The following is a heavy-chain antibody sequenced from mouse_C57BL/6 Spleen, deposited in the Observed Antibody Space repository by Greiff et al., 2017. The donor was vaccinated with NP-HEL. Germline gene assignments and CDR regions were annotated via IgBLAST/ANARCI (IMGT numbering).Heavy chain of an antibody. V-gene: IGHV1-64*01. J-gene: IGHJ4*01. CDR1: GYTFTSYW. CDR2: IHPNSGST. Sequence: VQLQQPGAELVKPGASVKLSCKASGYTFTSYWMHWVKQRPGQGLEWIGMIHPNSGSTNYNEKFKSKATLTVDKSSSTAYMQLSSLTSEDSAVYYCARSTLYYGSSYYAMDYWGQGTSVTVSS. D-gene: IGHD1-1*01. CDR3: ARSTLYYGSSYYAMDY.